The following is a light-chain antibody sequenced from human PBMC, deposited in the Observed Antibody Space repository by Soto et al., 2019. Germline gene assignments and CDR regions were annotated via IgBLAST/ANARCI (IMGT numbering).Light chain of an antibody. CDR1: QSVSSN. J-gene: IGKJ1*01. Sequence: EIVMTQSPTILSVSPGERATLSCRASQSVSSNLAWYQQKPGQPPRLLMYGVYTRAPGTPARFSGSGSGTEFTLTISSLQSEDFAVYYCQQYHNWPPWTFGQGTKV. CDR3: QQYHNWPPWT. V-gene: IGKV3D-15*01. CDR2: GVY.